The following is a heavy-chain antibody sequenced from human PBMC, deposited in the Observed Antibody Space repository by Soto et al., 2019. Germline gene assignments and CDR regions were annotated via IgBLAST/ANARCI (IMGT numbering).Heavy chain of an antibody. J-gene: IGHJ4*02. CDR3: ARGASPLIDY. CDR2: INAGNGNT. Sequence: QVQLVQSGAEVKKPGASVKVSCKASGYTFTTYAMHWVGQAPGQRLEWMGWINAGNGNTKYSQKFQGRVTITRDTSASTAYMEVSSLRSEDTAVYYCARGASPLIDYWGQGTLVTVSS. V-gene: IGHV1-3*01. CDR1: GYTFTTYA. D-gene: IGHD1-26*01.